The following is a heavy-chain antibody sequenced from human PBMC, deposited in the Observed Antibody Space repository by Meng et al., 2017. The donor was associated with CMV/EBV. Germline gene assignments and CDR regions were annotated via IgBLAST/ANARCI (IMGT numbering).Heavy chain of an antibody. Sequence: FAGYLMHWVRPAAGQVLEWMGWINPGSAGTNDAPMFQGIVTMTNDTSISTSYMELSRLGSDDTAVYYCARGGYYYVSSGYRSRYFDLWGRGTLVTVSS. V-gene: IGHV1-2*02. CDR1: FAGYL. CDR2: INPGSAGT. CDR3: ARGGYYYVSSGYRSRYFDL. D-gene: IGHD3-22*01. J-gene: IGHJ2*01.